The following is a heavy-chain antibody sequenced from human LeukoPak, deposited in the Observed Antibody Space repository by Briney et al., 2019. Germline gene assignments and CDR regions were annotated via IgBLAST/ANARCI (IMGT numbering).Heavy chain of an antibody. CDR1: GGSISSYY. J-gene: IGHJ4*02. Sequence: SETLSLTCTVSGGSISSYYWSWIRQPPGKGLEWIGYIYYSGSTNYNPSLKSRVTISVDTSKSQFSLKLSSVTAADTAVYYCARDDYDSSGHLEYWGQGTLVTVSS. V-gene: IGHV4-59*01. CDR3: ARDDYDSSGHLEY. D-gene: IGHD3-22*01. CDR2: IYYSGST.